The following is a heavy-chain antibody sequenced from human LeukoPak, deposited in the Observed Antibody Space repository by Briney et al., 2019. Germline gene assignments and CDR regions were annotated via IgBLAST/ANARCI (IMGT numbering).Heavy chain of an antibody. CDR3: AREGSKQIWFDP. Sequence: ASVKVSCKASGYTFTGYYMHWVRQPPGQGLEWMGWINPNSGGTNYAQKFQGRVTMTRDTSISTAYMELSRLRSDDTAVYYCAREGSKQIWFDPWGQGTLVTVSS. J-gene: IGHJ5*02. CDR2: INPNSGGT. D-gene: IGHD4-11*01. CDR1: GYTFTGYY. V-gene: IGHV1-2*02.